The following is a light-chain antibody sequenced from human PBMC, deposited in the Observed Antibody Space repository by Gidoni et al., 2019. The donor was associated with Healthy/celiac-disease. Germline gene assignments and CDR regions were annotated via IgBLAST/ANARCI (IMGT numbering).Light chain of an antibody. J-gene: IGKJ1*01. CDR3: QQYNSYSWT. CDR2: KAS. V-gene: IGKV1-5*03. CDR1: QSISSW. Sequence: DIQMTQSPSTLSASVGDRVTITCRARQSISSWLGWYQQKPGKAPKLLIYKASSLESGVPSSFSGSGSGTEFTLTISSLQPDDFANYYCQQYNSYSWTFGQGTKVEIK.